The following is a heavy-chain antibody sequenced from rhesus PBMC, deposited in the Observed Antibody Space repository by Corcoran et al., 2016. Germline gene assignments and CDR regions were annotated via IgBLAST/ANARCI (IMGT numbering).Heavy chain of an antibody. CDR1: GFTFISYF. J-gene: IGHJ6*01. CDR3: TRLRYGLDS. Sequence: DVQLVESGGGLVKPGGSLRLSCVASGFTFISYFLLWVCKAPGKGLEWVSVISESGGNTYYADSVKGRFTISRDNAKNSLFLQMNSLRAEDTAVYYCTRLRYGLDSWGQGVVVTVSS. CDR2: ISESGGNT. V-gene: IGHV3S26*01. D-gene: IGHD4-29*01.